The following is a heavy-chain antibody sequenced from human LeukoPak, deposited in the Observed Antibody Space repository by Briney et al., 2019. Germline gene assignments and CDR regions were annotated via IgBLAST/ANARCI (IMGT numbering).Heavy chain of an antibody. J-gene: IGHJ5*02. CDR2: IYSGGST. CDR3: ARVKRSGSGSYRGNWFDP. Sequence: GGSLRLSCAASGFTVGSNYMSWVRQAPGKGLEWVSVIYSGGSTYYADSVKGRFTISRDNSKNTLYLQMNSLRAEDTAVYYCARVKRSGSGSYRGNWFDPWGQGTLVTVSS. V-gene: IGHV3-66*01. CDR1: GFTVGSNY. D-gene: IGHD3-10*01.